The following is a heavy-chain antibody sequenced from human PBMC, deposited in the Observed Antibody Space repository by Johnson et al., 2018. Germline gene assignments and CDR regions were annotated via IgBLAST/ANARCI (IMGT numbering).Heavy chain of an antibody. CDR1: GFTFSSYD. J-gene: IGHJ3*02. Sequence: VQLVQSGGGLVQPGGSLRLSCAASGFTFSSYDMHWVRQATGKGLEWVSAIGTAGDTYYPGSVKGRFTISRDKSRNTLYLQMNSRRAEDTAVYYCAKGKGDFWSGYHHLSAFYIWGQGTMVTVSS. CDR2: IGTAGDT. CDR3: AKGKGDFWSGYHHLSAFYI. D-gene: IGHD3-3*01. V-gene: IGHV3-13*01.